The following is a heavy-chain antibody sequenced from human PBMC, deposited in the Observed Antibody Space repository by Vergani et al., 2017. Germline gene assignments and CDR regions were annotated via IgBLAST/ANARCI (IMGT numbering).Heavy chain of an antibody. CDR1: GGSFSGYF. D-gene: IGHD6-13*01. CDR2: VNHSGRT. V-gene: IGHV4-34*01. J-gene: IGHJ6*02. CDR3: ARGKLVPYYYYDCMDV. Sequence: QVPLQQWGAGLLKPSETLSLTCAVYGGSFSGYFWSWLRQPPGEGLEWIGEVNHSGRTIYNPSLKSRVTISVETSKNQFSLKLSSVTAADTAVYSCARGKLVPYYYYDCMDVWSQGTSVTVSS.